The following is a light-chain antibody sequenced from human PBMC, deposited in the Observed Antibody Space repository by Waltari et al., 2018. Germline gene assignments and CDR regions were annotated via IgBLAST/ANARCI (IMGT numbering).Light chain of an antibody. V-gene: IGKV3-20*01. Sequence: EIVLTQSPGTLSLSQGERATLSCRASQSVSRALAWYQQNPGQAPRLLIYGASNRATGIPDRFSGSGSGTDFSLIISRLEPEDFAVYYCQQYVSLPVTFGQGTKVEIK. CDR3: QQYVSLPVT. J-gene: IGKJ1*01. CDR1: QSVSRA. CDR2: GAS.